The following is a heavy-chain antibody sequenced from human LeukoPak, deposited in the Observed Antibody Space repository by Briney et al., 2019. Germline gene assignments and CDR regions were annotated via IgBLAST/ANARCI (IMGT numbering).Heavy chain of an antibody. V-gene: IGHV3-23*01. J-gene: IGHJ4*02. Sequence: GGSLRLSCAASGFTFSSYAMSWVRQAPGKGLEWVSAISGSGGSTYYADSVKGRFTISRDNSKSTLYLQMNSLRVEDTAAYYCANYISRIHFDYWGQGTLVTVSS. CDR2: ISGSGGST. CDR3: ANYISRIHFDY. D-gene: IGHD2-2*02. CDR1: GFTFSSYA.